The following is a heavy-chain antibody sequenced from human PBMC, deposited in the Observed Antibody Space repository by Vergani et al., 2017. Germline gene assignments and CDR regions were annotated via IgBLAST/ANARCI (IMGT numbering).Heavy chain of an antibody. V-gene: IGHV3-NL1*01. CDR3: AKVGRSEVAGTFGAFDI. J-gene: IGHJ3*02. D-gene: IGHD6-19*01. Sequence: QVQLVESGGGVVQPGGSLRLSCGASGFTFSNYGMHWVRQAPGKGLEWVSTLSASDRRTHYADSVKGRFTISRDNSKNTLFLHMNSLRPEDTAVYYCAKVGRSEVAGTFGAFDIWGQGTMVTVSS. CDR1: GFTFSNYG. CDR2: LSASDRRT.